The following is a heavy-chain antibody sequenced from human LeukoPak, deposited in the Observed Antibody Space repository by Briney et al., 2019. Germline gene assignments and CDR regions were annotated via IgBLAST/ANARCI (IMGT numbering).Heavy chain of an antibody. V-gene: IGHV3-30*02. CDR1: GFTFSSYG. J-gene: IGHJ4*02. Sequence: GGSLRLSCAASGFTFSSYGMHWVRQAPGKGLEWVAFIRYDGSNKYYADSVKGRFTISRDNSKNTLYLQMHSLRAEDTAVYYCAHPNPIAVAGGGQGTLVTVSS. CDR3: AHPNPIAVAG. CDR2: IRYDGSNK. D-gene: IGHD6-19*01.